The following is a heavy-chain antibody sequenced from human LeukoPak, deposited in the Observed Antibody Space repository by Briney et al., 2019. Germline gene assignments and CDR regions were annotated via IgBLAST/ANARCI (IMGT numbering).Heavy chain of an antibody. D-gene: IGHD6-19*01. CDR2: ISSSSSYI. Sequence: GGSLRLSCAASGFTFSSYSMNWVRQAPGKGLEWVSSISSSSSYIYYADSVKGRFTISRDNAKNSLYLQMNSLRAEDTAIYYCAGGGYSSGGYSSPDYWGQGTLVTVSS. CDR1: GFTFSSYS. CDR3: AGGGYSSGGYSSPDY. V-gene: IGHV3-21*04. J-gene: IGHJ4*02.